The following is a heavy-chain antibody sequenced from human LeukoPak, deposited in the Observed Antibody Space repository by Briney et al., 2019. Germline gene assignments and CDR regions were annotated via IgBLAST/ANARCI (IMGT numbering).Heavy chain of an antibody. CDR3: ARWRLRSGDAFDI. CDR1: GFTVSRNY. CDR2: IYSGGST. D-gene: IGHD3-10*01. V-gene: IGHV3-53*01. J-gene: IGHJ3*02. Sequence: GGSLRLSCAASGFTVSRNYMSWVRQAPGKGVEWVSFIYSGGSTYYADSVKGRFTTSRHNSKNTLYLQMNSLRAEDTAVYYCARWRLRSGDAFDIWGQGTMVTVSS.